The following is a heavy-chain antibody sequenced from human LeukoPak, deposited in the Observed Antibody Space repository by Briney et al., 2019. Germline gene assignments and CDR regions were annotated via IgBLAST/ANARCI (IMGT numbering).Heavy chain of an antibody. CDR1: GYTFTNYA. CDR2: MNTNTGNP. CDR3: AVLSYDSSGYYYPFDY. V-gene: IGHV7-4-1*02. D-gene: IGHD3-22*01. Sequence: ASVKVSCKASGYTFTNYAMNWVRQAPGQGLEWMGWMNTNTGNPTYAQGFTGRFVFSFDTSVSTAYLQISSLKTEDTCVYYCAVLSYDSSGYYYPFDYWGQGTLVTVSS. J-gene: IGHJ4*02.